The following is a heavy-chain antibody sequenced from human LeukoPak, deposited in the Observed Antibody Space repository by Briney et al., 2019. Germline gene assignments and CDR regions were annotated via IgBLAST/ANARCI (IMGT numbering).Heavy chain of an antibody. CDR3: AGYYDFWSGQVDY. V-gene: IGHV4-59*08. J-gene: IGHJ4*02. CDR2: IYYSGST. Sequence: TPSETLSLTCAVYGGSFSGYYWSWIRQPPGKGLEWIGYIYYSGSTNYNPSLKSRVTISVDTSKNQFSLKLSSVTAADTAVYYCAGYYDFWSGQVDYWGQGTLVTVSS. CDR1: GGSFSGYY. D-gene: IGHD3-3*01.